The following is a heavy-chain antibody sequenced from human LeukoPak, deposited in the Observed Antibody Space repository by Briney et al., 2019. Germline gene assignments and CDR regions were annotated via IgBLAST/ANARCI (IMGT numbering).Heavy chain of an antibody. D-gene: IGHD3-10*01. J-gene: IGHJ5*02. CDR3: ARGGRGRAMVRGVIITRFDP. CDR1: GGSFSGYY. Sequence: PSETLSLTCAVYGGSFSGYYWSWIRQPPGKGLEWIGEINHSGSTNYNPSLKGRVTISVDTSKNQFSLKLSSVTAADTAVYYCARGGRGRAMVRGVIITRFDPWGQGTLVTVSS. CDR2: INHSGST. V-gene: IGHV4-34*01.